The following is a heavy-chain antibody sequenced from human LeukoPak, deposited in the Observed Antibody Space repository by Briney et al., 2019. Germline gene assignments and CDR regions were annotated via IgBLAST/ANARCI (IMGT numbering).Heavy chain of an antibody. CDR1: GFTFSSYA. J-gene: IGHJ4*02. D-gene: IGHD6-25*01. CDR3: ARDMPFEYSSGEGLDY. V-gene: IGHV3-30-3*01. CDR2: ISYDGSNK. Sequence: PGGSLRLSCAASGFTFSSYAMHWVRQAPGKGLEWVAVISYDGSNKYYADSVKGRFTISRDNSKNTLYLQMNSLRAEDTAVYYCARDMPFEYSSGEGLDYWGQGTLVTVSS.